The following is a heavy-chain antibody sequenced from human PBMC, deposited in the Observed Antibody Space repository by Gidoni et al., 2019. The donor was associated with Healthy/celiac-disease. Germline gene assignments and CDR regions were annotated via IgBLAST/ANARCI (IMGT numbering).Heavy chain of an antibody. J-gene: IGHJ4*02. CDR3: ARDDSSGWYAGPGG. V-gene: IGHV4-38-2*02. CDR1: GYSISSGYY. Sequence: QVQLQESGPGLLKPAETLSLTCAVSGYSISSGYYWGWTRQPPGKGLEWIGSIDNSGSTYYSPSLKSRVAISVDTSKNQFALKLSSVTAADAAVYYCARDDSSGWYAGPGGWGQGTLVTVSS. D-gene: IGHD6-19*01. CDR2: IDNSGST.